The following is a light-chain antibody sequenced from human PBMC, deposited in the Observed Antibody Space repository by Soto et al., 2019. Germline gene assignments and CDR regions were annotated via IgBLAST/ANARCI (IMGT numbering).Light chain of an antibody. J-gene: IGKJ1*01. CDR1: QSIDTW. Sequence: DIQMTQSPSTLSASVGDRVTITCRASQSIDTWLAWYQQKPGKAPKVLIYKASRLQSGVPSRFSGSGSGTEFTLTISGLQPDDFATYYCQQYNSYSWTFGQGTKVEIK. CDR3: QQYNSYSWT. CDR2: KAS. V-gene: IGKV1-5*03.